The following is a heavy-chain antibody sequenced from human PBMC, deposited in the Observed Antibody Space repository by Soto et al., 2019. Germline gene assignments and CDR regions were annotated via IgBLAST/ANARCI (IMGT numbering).Heavy chain of an antibody. CDR3: ARGGTYYDILTGYFFDY. Sequence: ASVKVSCKASGYTFTSYYMHWVRQSPVQGLEWMGIINPSGGSTSYAQKFQGRVTMTRDTSTSTVYMELSSLRSEDTAVYYCARGGTYYDILTGYFFDYWGQGTLVTVSS. J-gene: IGHJ4*02. D-gene: IGHD3-9*01. V-gene: IGHV1-46*01. CDR1: GYTFTSYY. CDR2: INPSGGST.